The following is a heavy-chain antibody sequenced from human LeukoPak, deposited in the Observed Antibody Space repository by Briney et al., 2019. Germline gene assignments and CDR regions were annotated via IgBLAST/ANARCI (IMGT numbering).Heavy chain of an antibody. CDR1: GFTFSSYS. Sequence: GGSLRLSCAASGFTFSSYSMNWVRQAPGKGLEWVSSISSSSSYIYYADSVKGRFTISRDNAKNSLYLQMNSLRAEDTAVYYCARGSYDYGDYLDYWAREPWSPSPQ. V-gene: IGHV3-21*01. J-gene: IGHJ4*02. CDR3: ARGSYDYGDYLDY. D-gene: IGHD4-17*01. CDR2: ISSSSSYI.